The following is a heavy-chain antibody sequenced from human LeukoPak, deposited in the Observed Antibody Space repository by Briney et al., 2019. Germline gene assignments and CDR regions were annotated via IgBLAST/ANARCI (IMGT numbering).Heavy chain of an antibody. J-gene: IGHJ6*03. CDR3: ARDDYDFWSGYSGSIQKTYYMDV. V-gene: IGHV1-2*04. CDR2: INPNSGGT. CDR1: GYTFTGYY. Sequence: ASVKVSCKASGYTFTGYYMHWVRQAPGQGLEWMGWINPNSGGTNYAQKFQGWVTMTRDTSISTAYMELRSLRSDDTAAYYCARDDYDFWSGYSGSIQKTYYMDVWGKGTTVTVSS. D-gene: IGHD3-3*01.